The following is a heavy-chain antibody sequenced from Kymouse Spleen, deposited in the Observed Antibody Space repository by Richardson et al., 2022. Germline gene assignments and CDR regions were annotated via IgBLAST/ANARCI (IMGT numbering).Heavy chain of an antibody. CDR2: INHSGST. D-gene: IGHD1-26*01. J-gene: IGHJ4*02. Sequence: QVQLQQWGAGLLKPSETLSLTCAVYGGSFSGYYWSWIRQPPGKGLEWIGEINHSGSTNYNPSLKSRVTISVDTSKNQFSLKLSSVTAADTAVYYCARDKGATTFDYWGQGTLVTVSS. V-gene: IGHV4-34*01. CDR3: ARDKGATTFDY. CDR1: GGSFSGYY.